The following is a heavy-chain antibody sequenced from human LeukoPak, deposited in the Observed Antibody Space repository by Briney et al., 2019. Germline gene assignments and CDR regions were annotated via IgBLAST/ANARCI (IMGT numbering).Heavy chain of an antibody. V-gene: IGHV3-74*01. Sequence: PGGSLRLSCVVSGFTFTNYWMQWVRQVPGKGLVWVARMNSDGTSIIHADSVKGRFTISRDNAENTLYLQMNSLRPEDTALYYCARSQSGVFDVWGQGTTVTVSS. D-gene: IGHD2-15*01. CDR2: MNSDGTSI. CDR1: GFTFTNYW. CDR3: ARSQSGVFDV. J-gene: IGHJ6*02.